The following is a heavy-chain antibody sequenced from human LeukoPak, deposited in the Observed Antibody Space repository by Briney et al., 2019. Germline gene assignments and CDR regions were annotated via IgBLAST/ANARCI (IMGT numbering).Heavy chain of an antibody. CDR1: GFTFSSYA. CDR3: AKVGTTVPHYFDC. Sequence: GGSLRLSCAASGFTFSSYAMTWVRQAPGKGPEWVSSITAGGGTTYNAESVKGRFTISRDNSKTTLYVQMNSLRADDTAVYYCAKVGTTVPHYFDCWGQGALVTVSS. V-gene: IGHV3-23*01. CDR2: ITAGGGTT. J-gene: IGHJ4*02. D-gene: IGHD4-17*01.